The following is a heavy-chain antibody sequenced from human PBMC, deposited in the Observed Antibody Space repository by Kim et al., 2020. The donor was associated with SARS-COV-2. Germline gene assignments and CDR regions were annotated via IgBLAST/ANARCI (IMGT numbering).Heavy chain of an antibody. V-gene: IGHV4-34*01. CDR3: ARGRGAVAGTGLVAFDY. D-gene: IGHD6-19*01. J-gene: IGHJ4*02. CDR1: GGSFSGYY. CDR2: INHSGST. Sequence: SETLSLTCAVYGGSFSGYYWSWIRQPPGKGLEWIGEINHSGSTNYNPSLKSRVTISVDTSKNQFSLKLSSVTAADTAVYYCARGRGAVAGTGLVAFDYWGQGTLVTVSS.